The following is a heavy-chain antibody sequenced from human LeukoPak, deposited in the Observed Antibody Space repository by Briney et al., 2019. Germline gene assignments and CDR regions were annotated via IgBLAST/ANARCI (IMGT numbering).Heavy chain of an antibody. J-gene: IGHJ4*02. CDR1: GFTFGKYW. D-gene: IGHD3-3*01. CDR3: ARDQYDTWSRRGNFDS. CDR2: IKLDGSEK. V-gene: IGHV3-7*03. Sequence: SGGSLRLSCVASGFTFGKYWMSWVRQAPGKGLEWVANIKLDGSEKNYVDSVKGRFTISRDNTKNSLYLQMNSLRVEDTAVFYCARDQYDTWSRRGNFDSWGQGTQVIVSS.